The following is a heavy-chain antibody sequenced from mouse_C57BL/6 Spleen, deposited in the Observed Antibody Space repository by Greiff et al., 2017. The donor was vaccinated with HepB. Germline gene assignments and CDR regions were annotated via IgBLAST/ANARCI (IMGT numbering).Heavy chain of an antibody. J-gene: IGHJ4*01. V-gene: IGHV1-59*01. D-gene: IGHD2-1*01. CDR1: GYTFTSYW. Sequence: QVQLQQPGAELVRPGTSVKLSCKASGYTFTSYWMHWVKQRPGQGLEWIGVIDPSDSYTNYNQKFKGKATLTVDTSSSTAYMQLSSLTSEDSAVYYCAREGGYGNYGAMDYWGQGTSVTVSS. CDR3: AREGGYGNYGAMDY. CDR2: IDPSDSYT.